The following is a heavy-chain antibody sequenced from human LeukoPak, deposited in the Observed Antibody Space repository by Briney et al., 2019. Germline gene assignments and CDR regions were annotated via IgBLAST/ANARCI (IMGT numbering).Heavy chain of an antibody. V-gene: IGHV1-69*05. J-gene: IGHJ6*03. Sequence: SVKVSCKASGGTFSSYAISWVRQAPGQGLEWMGRIIPIFGTANYAQKFQGRVTITTDESTSTAYMELSSLRSEDTAVYYCARDQMQQLVDYYYMDVWGKGTTVTVS. CDR1: GGTFSSYA. D-gene: IGHD6-6*01. CDR3: ARDQMQQLVDYYYMDV. CDR2: IIPIFGTA.